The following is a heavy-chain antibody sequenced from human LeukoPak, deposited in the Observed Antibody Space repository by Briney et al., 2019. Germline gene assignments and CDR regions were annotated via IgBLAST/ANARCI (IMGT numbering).Heavy chain of an antibody. J-gene: IGHJ4*02. CDR3: ARGRSVVVPAAIHLYYFDY. D-gene: IGHD2-2*01. CDR1: GGSISSYY. CDR2: IYYSGST. Sequence: SETLSLTCTVSGGSISSYYWSWIRQPPGKGLEWIGYIYYSGSTNYNPSLKSRVTISVDTSKNQFSLKLSSVTAADTAVYYCARGRSVVVPAAIHLYYFDYWGQGTLVTVSS. V-gene: IGHV4-59*12.